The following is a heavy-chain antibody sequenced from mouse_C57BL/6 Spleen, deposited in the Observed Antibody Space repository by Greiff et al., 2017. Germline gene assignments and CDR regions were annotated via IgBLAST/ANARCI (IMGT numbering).Heavy chain of an antibody. CDR2: IHPNSGST. J-gene: IGHJ3*01. CDR3: ARDYDGSSWFAY. CDR1: GFTFTSYW. V-gene: IGHV1-64*01. D-gene: IGHD1-1*01. Sequence: QVQLQQSGAELLKAGGVVKLSCKASGFTFTSYWMHWVKQRPGQGLEWIGMIHPNSGSTNYNEKFKSKATLTVDNASSTAYMQLSSLTSKDSAVYYGARDYDGSSWFAYWGQGTLVTVSA.